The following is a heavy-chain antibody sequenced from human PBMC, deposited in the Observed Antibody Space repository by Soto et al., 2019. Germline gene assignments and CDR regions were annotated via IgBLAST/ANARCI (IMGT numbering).Heavy chain of an antibody. CDR3: ARWWNDEEWVETMDV. CDR1: GFSFSSYG. CDR2: IYYDGSNE. V-gene: IGHV3-33*01. D-gene: IGHD1-1*01. Sequence: PGESLKISCAASGFSFSSYGMHWVRQAPGKGLEWVAVIYYDGSNEYYSDSVKGRFTISRDNSKNTLYLQMNSLRVEDTAVYYCARWWNDEEWVETMDVWGQGTTVTVSS. J-gene: IGHJ6*02.